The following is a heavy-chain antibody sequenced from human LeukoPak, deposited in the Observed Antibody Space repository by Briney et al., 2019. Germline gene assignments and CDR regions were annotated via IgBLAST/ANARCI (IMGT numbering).Heavy chain of an antibody. CDR1: GFTFTYHA. CDR3: AGDRADNDAFDI. Sequence: GGSLRLSCAASGFTFTYHAMHWVRQAPGKGLEWVAVIWYDGSNKYYADSVKGRFTISRDNSKNTLYLQMNSLRAEDTAVYYCAGDRADNDAFDIWGQGTMVTVSS. V-gene: IGHV3-33*08. CDR2: IWYDGSNK. J-gene: IGHJ3*02.